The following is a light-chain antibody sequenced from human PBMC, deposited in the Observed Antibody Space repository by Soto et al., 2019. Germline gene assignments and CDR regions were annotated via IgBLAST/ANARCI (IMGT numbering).Light chain of an antibody. CDR2: KAS. CDR3: QQYGSLSPT. Sequence: DIQMTQSPSTLSASVGDRVTITCRASQSISSWLAWYQQKPGTAPNVLIYKASSLESGVPSRFSGSGSWTEFTLTISSLQPDDFATYYCQQYGSLSPTFGQGTKVEIK. J-gene: IGKJ1*01. V-gene: IGKV1-5*03. CDR1: QSISSW.